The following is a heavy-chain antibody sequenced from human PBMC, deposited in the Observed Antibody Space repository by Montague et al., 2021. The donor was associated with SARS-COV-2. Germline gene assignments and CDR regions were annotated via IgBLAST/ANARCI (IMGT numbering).Heavy chain of an antibody. V-gene: IGHV5-10-1*01. Sequence: QSGAEVKQPGESLRISCKGSGYSFTSYWISWVRQMPGKGLEWMGXIDPIDSYTNYSPSFQGHVTISADKSISTAYLQWRSLKASDTAMYYCARVLVDCSSTSCYSSFDYWGQGTLVTASS. J-gene: IGHJ4*02. CDR2: IDPIDSYT. D-gene: IGHD2-2*02. CDR1: GYSFTSYW. CDR3: ARVLVDCSSTSCYSSFDY.